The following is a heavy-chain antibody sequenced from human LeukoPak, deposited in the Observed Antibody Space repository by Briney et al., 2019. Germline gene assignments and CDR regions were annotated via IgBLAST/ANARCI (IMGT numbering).Heavy chain of an antibody. Sequence: GGSLRLSCTASGFTFSNHAMTWVRQAPGKGLEWVSSMSSGGTYIYYADSVRGRFTISRDNAKNSLYLVMNSLRAEVTATYYCARDRPTGASRVFVVQWGQGTLVTVSS. CDR3: ARDRPTGASRVFVVQ. V-gene: IGHV3-21*01. CDR2: MSSGGTYI. D-gene: IGHD2-15*01. J-gene: IGHJ4*02. CDR1: GFTFSNHA.